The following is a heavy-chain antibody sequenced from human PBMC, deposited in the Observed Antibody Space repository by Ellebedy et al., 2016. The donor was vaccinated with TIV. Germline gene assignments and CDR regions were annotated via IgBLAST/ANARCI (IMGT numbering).Heavy chain of an antibody. CDR3: AKDQGYSYGYSDY. CDR1: GFTFSSYA. V-gene: IGHV3-23*01. Sequence: GESLKISCAASGFTFSSYAMSWARQAPGKGLEWVSAISCSGDITSYAASVKGRFTISRDNSKNTLYLQMNSLRAEDTAVYYCAKDQGYSYGYSDYWGQGILVTVSS. CDR2: ISCSGDIT. J-gene: IGHJ4*02. D-gene: IGHD5-18*01.